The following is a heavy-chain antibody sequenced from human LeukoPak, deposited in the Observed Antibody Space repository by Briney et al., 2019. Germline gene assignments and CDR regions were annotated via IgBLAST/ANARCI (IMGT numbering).Heavy chain of an antibody. D-gene: IGHD1-26*01. CDR1: GGSLNSHN. CDR3: ARVNLRGSQYNWFDP. Sequence: GASVKVSCKASGGSLNSHNFTWVRQAPGQGLEWMGKITPVIDVSKYAQKFQGRLTITADKSTATVYMELSGLKSDDTAVYYCARVNLRGSQYNWFDPWGQGTLVTVSS. J-gene: IGHJ5*02. CDR2: ITPVIDVS. V-gene: IGHV1-69*02.